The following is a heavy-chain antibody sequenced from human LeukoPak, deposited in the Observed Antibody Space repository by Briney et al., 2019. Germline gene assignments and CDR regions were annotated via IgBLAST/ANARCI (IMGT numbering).Heavy chain of an antibody. CDR1: GGSISSSSYY. Sequence: SETLSLTCTVSGGSISSSSYYWGWIRQPPGKGLEWIGSIYYSGSTYYNPSLKNRFTISVETSKNQFSLKLSSVTAADTAVYYCARSLIADYYMDVWGKGTTVTVSS. CDR2: IYYSGST. D-gene: IGHD6-13*01. J-gene: IGHJ6*03. V-gene: IGHV4-39*07. CDR3: ARSLIADYYMDV.